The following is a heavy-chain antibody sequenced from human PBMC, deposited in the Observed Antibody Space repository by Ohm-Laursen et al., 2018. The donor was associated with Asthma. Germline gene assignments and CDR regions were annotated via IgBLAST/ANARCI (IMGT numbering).Heavy chain of an antibody. Sequence: GASVKVSCKASGYTFTSYDINWVRQATGQGLEWMGWMNPNSGNTGYAQKFQGRVTMTRNTSISTAYMELGSLRSEDTAVYYCARRGWFRESGPTDYWGQGTLVTVSS. CDR2: MNPNSGNT. CDR1: GYTFTSYD. V-gene: IGHV1-8*01. D-gene: IGHD3-10*01. J-gene: IGHJ4*02. CDR3: ARRGWFRESGPTDY.